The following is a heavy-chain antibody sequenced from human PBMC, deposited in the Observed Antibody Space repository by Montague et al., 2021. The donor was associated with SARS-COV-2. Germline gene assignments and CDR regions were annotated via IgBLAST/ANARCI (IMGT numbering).Heavy chain of an antibody. CDR3: ARVGRAATDYFDY. D-gene: IGHD6-13*01. Sequence: TLSLTYTVSGGSISSDYYYWSWIRQPAGKGLEWIGRIYSNGNTNYYPSLKSRVTISADTSENQLYLKLSSVTAADTAVYYCARVGRAATDYFDYWGQGILVTVSS. CDR2: IYSNGNT. CDR1: GGSISSDYYY. V-gene: IGHV4-61*02. J-gene: IGHJ4*02.